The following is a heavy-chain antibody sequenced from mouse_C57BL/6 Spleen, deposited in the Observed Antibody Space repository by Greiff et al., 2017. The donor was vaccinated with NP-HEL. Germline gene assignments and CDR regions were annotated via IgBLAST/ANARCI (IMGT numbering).Heavy chain of an antibody. D-gene: IGHD1-1*02. CDR2: ISSGGDYI. CDR1: GFTFSSYA. Sequence: EVMLVESGEGLVKPGGSLKLSCAASGFTFSSYAMAWVRQTPEKRLEWVAYISSGGDYIYYADTVKGRFTISRDNARNTLYLQMSSLKSEDTAMYYCTREGGSYFDYWGQGTTLTVSS. CDR3: TREGGSYFDY. V-gene: IGHV5-9-1*02. J-gene: IGHJ2*01.